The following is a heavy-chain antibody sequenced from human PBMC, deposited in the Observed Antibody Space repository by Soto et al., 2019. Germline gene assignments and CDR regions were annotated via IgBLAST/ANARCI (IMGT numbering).Heavy chain of an antibody. J-gene: IGHJ4*02. CDR3: ARDSSSSGWYSSFDY. V-gene: IGHV1-69*13. CDR2: IIPIFGTA. CDR1: GGTFSSYA. D-gene: IGHD6-19*01. Sequence: GASVKVSCKASGGTFSSYAISWVRQAPGRGLEWMGGIIPIFGTANYAQKFQGRVTITADESTSTAYMELSSLRSEDTAVYYCARDSSSSGWYSSFDYWGQGTLVTVSS.